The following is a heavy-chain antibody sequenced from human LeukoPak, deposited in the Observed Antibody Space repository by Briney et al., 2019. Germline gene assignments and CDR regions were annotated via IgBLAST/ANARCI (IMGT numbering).Heavy chain of an antibody. CDR3: ATLPVVPANSWFDP. CDR1: GGSFSGYY. Sequence: SETLSLTCAVYGGSFSGYYWSWIRQPPGKGLEWIGEINHSGSTNYNPSLKSRVTISVDTSKNQFSLKLSSVTAADTAVYYCATLPVVPANSWFDPWGQGTLVTVSS. J-gene: IGHJ5*02. D-gene: IGHD2-2*01. V-gene: IGHV4-34*01. CDR2: INHSGST.